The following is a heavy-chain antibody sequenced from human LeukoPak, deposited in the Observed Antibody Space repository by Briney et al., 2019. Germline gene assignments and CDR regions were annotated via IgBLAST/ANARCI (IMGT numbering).Heavy chain of an antibody. V-gene: IGHV4-39*07. Sequence: PSETLSLTCTVSGGSISSYYWSWIRQPPGKGLEWIGSIYYSGSTYYNPSLKSRVTISVDTSKNQFSLKLSSVTAADTAVYYCARGTHSGSYIWGQGTLVTVSS. CDR3: ARGTHSGSYI. D-gene: IGHD3-10*01. CDR2: IYYSGST. CDR1: GGSISSYY. J-gene: IGHJ4*02.